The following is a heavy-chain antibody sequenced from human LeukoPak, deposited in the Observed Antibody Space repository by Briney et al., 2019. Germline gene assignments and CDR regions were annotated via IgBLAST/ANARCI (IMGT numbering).Heavy chain of an antibody. V-gene: IGHV4-4*02. CDR3: ARNGGNSDYDY. D-gene: IGHD4-23*01. CDR2: IYHNGAT. Sequence: PSETLSLTCAVSGGSISSSSSVCWTWVRPPPGEGLEWIGEIYHNGATNYNPSLKSRVTVLLDKSKNQFSLKLNSVTAADTALYHCARNGGNSDYDYWGQGTLVTVSS. CDR1: GGSISSSSSVC. J-gene: IGHJ4*02.